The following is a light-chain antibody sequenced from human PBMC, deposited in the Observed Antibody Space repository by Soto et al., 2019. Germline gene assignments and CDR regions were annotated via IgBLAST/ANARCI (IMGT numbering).Light chain of an antibody. CDR2: GAS. CDR1: QSVSSNY. V-gene: IGKV3-20*01. Sequence: EIVLTQSPRTLSLSPGERGAVSCRASQSVSSNYVAWYQQKPGQAPRLLIAGASNRATGTPDRFRGSGSGTDFTLTITRLEPEDFAVYYCHQYGSAPWTFGQGTKVDFK. J-gene: IGKJ1*01. CDR3: HQYGSAPWT.